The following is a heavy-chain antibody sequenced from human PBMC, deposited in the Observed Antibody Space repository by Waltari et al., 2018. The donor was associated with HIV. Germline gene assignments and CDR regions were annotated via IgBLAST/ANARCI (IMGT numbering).Heavy chain of an antibody. V-gene: IGHV5-51*01. D-gene: IGHD3-10*01. CDR3: ARRQMVRGVIKYYYYGMDV. CDR2: IYPGDSDT. Sequence: EVQLVQSGAEVKKPGESLKISCKGSGYSFTSYWIGWVRQMPGKGLEWMGLIYPGDSDTRYSPSFQGQVTISADKSISTAYLQWSSLKASDTAMYYCARRQMVRGVIKYYYYGMDVWGQGTTVTVSS. J-gene: IGHJ6*02. CDR1: GYSFTSYW.